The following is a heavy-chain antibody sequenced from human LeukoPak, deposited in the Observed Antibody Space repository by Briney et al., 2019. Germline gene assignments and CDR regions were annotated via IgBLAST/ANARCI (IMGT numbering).Heavy chain of an antibody. D-gene: IGHD6-6*01. J-gene: IGHJ5*02. CDR1: GFTFSDYY. Sequence: GGSLRLSCAASGFTFSDYYMSWIRQAPGKGLEWVSYISSSSSTIYYADSVKGRFTISRDNAKNSLYLQMNSLRAEDTAVYYCARDWSAYSSSSDWFDPWGQGTLVTVSS. CDR3: ARDWSAYSSSSDWFDP. V-gene: IGHV3-11*04. CDR2: ISSSSSTI.